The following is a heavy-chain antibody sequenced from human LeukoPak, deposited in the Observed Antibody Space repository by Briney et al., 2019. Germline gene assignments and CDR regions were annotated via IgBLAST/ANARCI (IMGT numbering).Heavy chain of an antibody. Sequence: ASVKVSCKASGYTFTDYYMHWVQQAPGKGLEWMGLVDPEDGETIYAEKFQGRVTITADTSTDTAYMELSSLRSEDTAVYYCAVIEVGPIDYWGQGTLVTVSS. V-gene: IGHV1-69-2*01. CDR2: VDPEDGET. D-gene: IGHD2-21*01. J-gene: IGHJ4*02. CDR3: AVIEVGPIDY. CDR1: GYTFTDYY.